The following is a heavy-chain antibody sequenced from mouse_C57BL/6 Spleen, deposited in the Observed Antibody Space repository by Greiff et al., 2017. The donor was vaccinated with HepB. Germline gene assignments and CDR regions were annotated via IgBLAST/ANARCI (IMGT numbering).Heavy chain of an antibody. CDR2: INPSSGYT. V-gene: IGHV1-7*01. Sequence: QVQLKESGAELAKPGASVKLSCKASGYTFTSYWMHWVNQRPGQGLEWIGYINPSSGYTKYNQKFKDKATLTADKSSSTAYMQLSSLTYEDSAVYYCASPYYGSSYYAMDYWGQGTSVTVSS. D-gene: IGHD1-1*01. J-gene: IGHJ4*01. CDR1: GYTFTSYW. CDR3: ASPYYGSSYYAMDY.